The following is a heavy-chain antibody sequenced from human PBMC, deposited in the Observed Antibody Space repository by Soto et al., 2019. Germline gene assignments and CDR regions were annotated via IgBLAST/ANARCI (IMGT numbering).Heavy chain of an antibody. V-gene: IGHV1-46*01. Sequence: GASVKVSCKASGYTFTSYYMHWVRQAPGQGLEWMGIINPSGGSTSYAQKFQGRVTMTRDTSTSTVYMELSSLRSEDTAVYYCARGFRYYYDSSGYYSTSYYYYGMDVWGQGTTVTAP. CDR2: INPSGGST. CDR3: ARGFRYYYDSSGYYSTSYYYYGMDV. D-gene: IGHD3-22*01. CDR1: GYTFTSYY. J-gene: IGHJ6*02.